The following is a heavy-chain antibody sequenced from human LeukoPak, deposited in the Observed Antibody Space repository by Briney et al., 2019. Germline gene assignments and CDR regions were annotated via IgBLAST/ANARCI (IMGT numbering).Heavy chain of an antibody. CDR1: GRSFSGYY. J-gene: IGHJ6*03. Sequence: SETLSLTCAVYGRSFSGYYWSWIRQPPGKGREWIGEINHSGSTNYNPSLKSRVTISVDTSKNQFSLKLSSVTAADTAVYYCARGFSTVTTDYYYYMDVWGKGTTLTVSS. V-gene: IGHV4-34*01. D-gene: IGHD4-17*01. CDR2: INHSGST. CDR3: ARGFSTVTTDYYYYMDV.